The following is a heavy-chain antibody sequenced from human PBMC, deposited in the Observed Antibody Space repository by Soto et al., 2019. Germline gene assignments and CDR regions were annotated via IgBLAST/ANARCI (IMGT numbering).Heavy chain of an antibody. V-gene: IGHV1-69*12. CDR3: ARSGGLDRDFNY. CDR2: IIPMFETP. J-gene: IGHJ4*02. D-gene: IGHD2-15*01. Sequence: QVQLVQAGAEVKKPGSSVKVSCKASGGTFSSGSFSWVRQAPGQGLEWMGGIIPMFETPIYAQKFQDRVTITADESTSTAYMQLSSLRSGDTAVYYCARSGGLDRDFNYWGQGSLVTVSS. CDR1: GGTFSSGS.